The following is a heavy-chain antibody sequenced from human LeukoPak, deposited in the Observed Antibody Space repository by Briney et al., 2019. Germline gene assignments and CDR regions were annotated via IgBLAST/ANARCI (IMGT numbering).Heavy chain of an antibody. CDR3: AARGGTYYYYSRLERAFDY. CDR2: INHKETA. V-gene: IGHV4-39*07. Sequence: PSETLSLTCTVPVRSLSSRSYYRSWIHQPPGKGLECTGKINHKETANYNPSLKSRVPISVDPSKNQFSLKLSSVTAADTAVYYCAARGGTYYYYSRLERAFDYWGQGTLVTVSS. D-gene: IGHD3-22*01. CDR1: VRSLSSRSYY. J-gene: IGHJ4*02.